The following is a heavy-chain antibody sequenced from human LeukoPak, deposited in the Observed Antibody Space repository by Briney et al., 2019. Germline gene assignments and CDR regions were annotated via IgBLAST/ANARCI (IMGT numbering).Heavy chain of an antibody. CDR1: GGSISSSNW. CDR3: ARRIFGGYDVAAYYYYGMDV. CDR2: IYHSGST. V-gene: IGHV4-4*02. J-gene: IGHJ6*04. D-gene: IGHD5-12*01. Sequence: SETLSLTCAVSGGSISSSNWWSWVRQPPGKGLEWIGEIYHSGSTNYNPSLKSQVTISVDKSKNQFSLKLSSVTAADTAVYYCARRIFGGYDVAAYYYYGMDVWGKGTTVTVSS.